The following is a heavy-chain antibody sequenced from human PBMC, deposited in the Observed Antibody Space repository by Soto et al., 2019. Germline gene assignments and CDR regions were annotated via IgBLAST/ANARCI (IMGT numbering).Heavy chain of an antibody. CDR3: AKDQIAVEPENWFDP. J-gene: IGHJ5*02. CDR1: GFTFSSDA. Sequence: GGSLRLSCAASGFTFSSDAMSWVRQAPGKGLEWVSAISGSGGSTYYADSVKGRFTISRDNSKNTLYLQMNSLRAEDTAVYYCAKDQIAVEPENWFDPWGQGTLVTVSS. V-gene: IGHV3-23*01. D-gene: IGHD6-19*01. CDR2: ISGSGGST.